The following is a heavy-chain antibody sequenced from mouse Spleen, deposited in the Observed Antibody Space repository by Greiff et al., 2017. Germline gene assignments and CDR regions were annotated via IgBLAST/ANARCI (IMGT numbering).Heavy chain of an antibody. V-gene: IGHV5-17*01. CDR1: GFTFSDYG. Sequence: EVMLVESGGGLVKPGGSLKLSCATSGFTFSDYGMHWVRQAPEKGLEWVAYISSGSNTIYYADTVKGRFTISRDNAKNTLVLQMTSLRSEDTAMYYCARMAFGYFDVWGAGTTVTVSS. CDR2: ISSGSNTI. CDR3: ARMAFGYFDV. J-gene: IGHJ1*01.